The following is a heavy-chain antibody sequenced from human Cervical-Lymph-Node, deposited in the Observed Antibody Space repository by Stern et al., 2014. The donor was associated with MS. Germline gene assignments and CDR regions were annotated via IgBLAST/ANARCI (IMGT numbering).Heavy chain of an antibody. CDR1: GFTFSSYG. CDR3: ARDNTAMAPLYYYYYGMDV. Sequence: VQLVESGGGVVQPGRSLRLSCAASGFTFSSYGMHWVRQAPGKGLEWVAVIWDDGSNKYYADSVKGRFTISRDNSKNTLYLQMNSLRAEDTAVYYCARDNTAMAPLYYYYYGMDVWGQGTTVTVSS. J-gene: IGHJ6*02. CDR2: IWDDGSNK. V-gene: IGHV3-33*01. D-gene: IGHD5-18*01.